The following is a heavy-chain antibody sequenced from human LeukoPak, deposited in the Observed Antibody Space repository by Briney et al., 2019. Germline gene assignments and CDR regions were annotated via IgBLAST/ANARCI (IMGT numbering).Heavy chain of an antibody. CDR2: IYYSGST. J-gene: IGHJ6*03. Sequence: SETLSLTCAVYGGSFSGYYWSWIRQPPGKGLEWIGSIYYSGSTYYNPSLKSRVTISVDTSKNQFSLKLSSVTAADTAVYYCARAGLPEDYYYYYYMDVWGKGTTVTVSS. CDR1: GGSFSGYY. D-gene: IGHD1-14*01. CDR3: ARAGLPEDYYYYYYMDV. V-gene: IGHV4-34*01.